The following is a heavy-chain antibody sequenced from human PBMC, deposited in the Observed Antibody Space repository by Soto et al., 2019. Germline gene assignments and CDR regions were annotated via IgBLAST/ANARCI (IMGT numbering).Heavy chain of an antibody. V-gene: IGHV4-59*01. CDR1: GDSISTFY. CDR2: VYYTGST. CDR3: ARGRTVRNYADDSSDYFYFFDY. J-gene: IGHJ4*02. Sequence: SETLSLTCTVSGDSISTFYWGWMRQSPGKELEWIGYVYYTGSTNYNPSLKSRVTISVDRSKNQFSLRLTSANAADTAVYYCARGRTVRNYADDSSDYFYFFDYWGQGAQVTVSS. D-gene: IGHD3-22*01.